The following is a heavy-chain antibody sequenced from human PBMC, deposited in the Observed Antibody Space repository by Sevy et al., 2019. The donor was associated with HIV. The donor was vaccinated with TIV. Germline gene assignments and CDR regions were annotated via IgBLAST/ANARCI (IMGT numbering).Heavy chain of an antibody. D-gene: IGHD4-17*01. J-gene: IGHJ3*01. Sequence: SETLSLTCAVSGGSISSGVYSWNWIRQPPGKGLEWIGYIFHSGHTYYNPSLKSRLTISLDMSKNQFSLKMNSVTAADTAVYYCARDGGTLTTPGAFDFWGQGTMVTVPS. CDR2: IFHSGHT. V-gene: IGHV4-30-2*01. CDR3: ARDGGTLTTPGAFDF. CDR1: GGSISSGVYS.